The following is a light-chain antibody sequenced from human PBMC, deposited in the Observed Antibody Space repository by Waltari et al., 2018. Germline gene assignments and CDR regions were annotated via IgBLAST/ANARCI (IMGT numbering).Light chain of an antibody. CDR1: SGHSSYA. CDR3: QTWGTGIQV. V-gene: IGLV4-69*01. J-gene: IGLJ3*02. CDR2: LNSDGSH. Sequence: QLVLTQSPSASASLGASVKLTCTLSSGHSSYAIAWHQQQPEKGPRYLMKLNSDGSHSKGDGIPDRFSCSSSGAERYLTISSLQSEDEADYYCQTWGTGIQVFGGGTKLTVL.